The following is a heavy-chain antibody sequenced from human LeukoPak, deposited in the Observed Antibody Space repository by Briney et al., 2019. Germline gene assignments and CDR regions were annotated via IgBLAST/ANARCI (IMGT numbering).Heavy chain of an antibody. J-gene: IGHJ6*02. CDR2: INHSGST. CDR1: GGSFSGYY. CDR3: AGTYSSSNYYGMDV. V-gene: IGHV4-34*01. Sequence: PPETLSLTCAVYGGSFSGYYWSWIRQPPGKGLEWIGEINHSGSTNYNPSLKSRVTISVDTSKNQFSLKLSSVTAADTAVYYCAGTYSSSNYYGMDVWGQGTTVTVSS. D-gene: IGHD6-13*01.